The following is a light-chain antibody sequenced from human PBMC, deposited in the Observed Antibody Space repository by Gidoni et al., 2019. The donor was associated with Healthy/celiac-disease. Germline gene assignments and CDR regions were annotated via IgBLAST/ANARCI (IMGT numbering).Light chain of an antibody. CDR3: CSYAGSSTSWV. Sequence: QPALTQPASVAGTPGQSITISCTGTSSDVGSYNLVSWYQQHPGKAPKLMIYEVSKRPSGVSNRFSGSKSGNTASLTISGRQAEDEADYYCCSYAGSSTSWVFGGGTKLTVL. J-gene: IGLJ3*02. V-gene: IGLV2-23*02. CDR2: EVS. CDR1: SSDVGSYNL.